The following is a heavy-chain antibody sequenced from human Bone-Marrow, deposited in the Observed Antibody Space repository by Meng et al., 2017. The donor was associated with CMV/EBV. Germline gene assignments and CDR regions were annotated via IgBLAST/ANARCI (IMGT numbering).Heavy chain of an antibody. CDR1: GGSFSGYY. Sequence: QVQLQQWGAGLLKPSEPLSRTCAVYGGSFSGYYWSWIRQPPGKGLEWIAEINHSGNTNYNPSLKSRVTISVDTSKNQFSLKLSSVTAADTAVYFCATVGLGMNWFDPWGQGTLVTVSS. V-gene: IGHV4-34*01. CDR2: INHSGNT. J-gene: IGHJ5*02. CDR3: ATVGLGMNWFDP.